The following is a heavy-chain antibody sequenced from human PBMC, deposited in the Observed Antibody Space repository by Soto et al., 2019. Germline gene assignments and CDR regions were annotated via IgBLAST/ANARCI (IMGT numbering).Heavy chain of an antibody. V-gene: IGHV3-30-3*01. Sequence: QVQLVESGGGVVQPGRSLRLSCAASGFTFSSYAMHWVRQAPGKGLEWVAIISHDGSNKYYADSVKGRFTISRDNSKNTVYLQMNSLRAEDTAVYYGVRCPHYYDSSGYRYWGQGTLGTVSS. CDR1: GFTFSSYA. J-gene: IGHJ4*02. CDR3: VRCPHYYDSSGYRY. D-gene: IGHD3-22*01. CDR2: ISHDGSNK.